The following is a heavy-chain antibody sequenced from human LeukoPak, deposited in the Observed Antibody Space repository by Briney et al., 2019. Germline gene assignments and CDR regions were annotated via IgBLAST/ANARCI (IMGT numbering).Heavy chain of an antibody. Sequence: PGGSLRLSCAASGFTVRSNYMSWVRQAPGKGLEWVSVIYSGGSTYYADSVKGRFTISRDNSKNTLYLQMNSLRAEDTAVYYCARAAYGSGNSFDYWGQGTLVTVSS. J-gene: IGHJ4*02. V-gene: IGHV3-66*02. CDR3: ARAAYGSGNSFDY. CDR1: GFTVRSNY. CDR2: IYSGGST. D-gene: IGHD3-10*01.